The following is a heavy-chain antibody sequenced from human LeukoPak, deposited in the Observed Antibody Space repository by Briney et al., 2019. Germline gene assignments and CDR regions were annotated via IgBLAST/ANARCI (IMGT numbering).Heavy chain of an antibody. CDR3: ARGFGELKGGNWFDP. Sequence: SETLSLTCAVYGGSFSGYYWSWIRQPPGKGLEWIGEINHSGSTNYNPSLKSRVTISADTSKNQFSLKLSSVTAADTAVYYCARGFGELKGGNWFDPWGQGTLVTVSS. CDR2: INHSGST. J-gene: IGHJ5*02. D-gene: IGHD3-10*01. CDR1: GGSFSGYY. V-gene: IGHV4-34*01.